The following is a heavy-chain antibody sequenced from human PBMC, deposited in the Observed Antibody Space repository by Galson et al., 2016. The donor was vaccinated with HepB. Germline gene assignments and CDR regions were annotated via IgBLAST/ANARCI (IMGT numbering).Heavy chain of an antibody. J-gene: IGHJ4*02. Sequence: SLRLSCAASGFTFSTYAMHRVRQTPGKGLEWVALISYDGSNQYYADSVKGRFTISRDNAKNSLFLQMNSLRAEDTAVYYCATAYRYGYRSFDYWGQGTLVTVSS. V-gene: IGHV3-30-3*01. CDR3: ATAYRYGYRSFDY. CDR1: GFTFSTYA. CDR2: ISYDGSNQ. D-gene: IGHD5-18*01.